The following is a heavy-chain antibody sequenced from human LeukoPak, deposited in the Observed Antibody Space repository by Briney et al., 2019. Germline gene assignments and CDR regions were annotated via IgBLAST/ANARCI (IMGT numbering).Heavy chain of an antibody. CDR2: ISDSGGST. Sequence: PGGSLRLSCAASGFTFSTYAMSWVRQAPGKGLDCVSVISDSGGSTFYADSVKGRFTISRDNSKNTLYLQMNSLRAEDTAVYYCARDHINWNSLFGYWGQGTLVTVSS. J-gene: IGHJ4*02. CDR3: ARDHINWNSLFGY. CDR1: GFTFSTYA. D-gene: IGHD1-7*01. V-gene: IGHV3-23*01.